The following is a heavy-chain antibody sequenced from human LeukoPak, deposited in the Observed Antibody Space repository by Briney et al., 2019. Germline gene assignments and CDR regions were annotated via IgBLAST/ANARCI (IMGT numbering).Heavy chain of an antibody. Sequence: PGGSLRLSCVVSGFTFSRYGVHWVRQAPGKGLEWVALIWYDGSNKYYADSVKGRFTISRDDSKNTLYLQMNSLRAEGTAVYYCARDPGATSYYFDYWGQGTLVTVSS. D-gene: IGHD1-26*01. CDR2: IWYDGSNK. CDR3: ARDPGATSYYFDY. CDR1: GFTFSRYG. J-gene: IGHJ4*02. V-gene: IGHV3-33*01.